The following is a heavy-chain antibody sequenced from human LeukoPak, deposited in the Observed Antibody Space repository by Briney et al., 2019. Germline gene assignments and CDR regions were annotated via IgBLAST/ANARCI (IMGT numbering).Heavy chain of an antibody. CDR2: INPNSGGT. Sequence: EASVKVSCKASGYTFTGYYMHWVRQAPGQGLEWMGWINPNSGGTNYAQKFQGRVTMTRDTSISTAYMELSRLRSDDTAVYYCAGDEDRLLLQFDYWGQGTLVTVSS. J-gene: IGHJ4*02. CDR1: GYTFTGYY. CDR3: AGDEDRLLLQFDY. V-gene: IGHV1-2*02. D-gene: IGHD3-22*01.